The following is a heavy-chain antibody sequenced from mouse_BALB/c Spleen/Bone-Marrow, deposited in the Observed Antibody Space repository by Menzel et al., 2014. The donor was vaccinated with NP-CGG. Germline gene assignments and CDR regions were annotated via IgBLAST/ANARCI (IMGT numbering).Heavy chain of an antibody. V-gene: IGHV14-4*02. CDR2: IDPENGET. J-gene: IGHJ4*01. Sequence: VQLQQSGAELVRSGASVKLSCTGSGFNIKDFYMHWVKQRPEQGLEWIGWIDPENGETEYAPKFQGKATLTADTSSNTASLQLNSLTSEDTAVYYCNADTRAMDYWGQGTSVTVSS. CDR3: NADTRAMDY. CDR1: GFNIKDFY.